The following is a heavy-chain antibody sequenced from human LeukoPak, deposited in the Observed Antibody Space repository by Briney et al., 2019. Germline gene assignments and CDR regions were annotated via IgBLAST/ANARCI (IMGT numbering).Heavy chain of an antibody. D-gene: IGHD2-15*01. CDR2: IYKGGNT. CDR3: ASRHCSGGGCYFAGADPFDY. J-gene: IGHJ4*02. CDR1: GFTVSSTY. V-gene: IGHV3-53*01. Sequence: PGGSLRLSCAASGFTVSSTYVSWVRQAPGKGLEWVSVIYKGGNTYYIDSVKGRFTISRDTSKNTLYLQMNSLRAEDTAVYYCASRHCSGGGCYFAGADPFDYWGQGTLVTASS.